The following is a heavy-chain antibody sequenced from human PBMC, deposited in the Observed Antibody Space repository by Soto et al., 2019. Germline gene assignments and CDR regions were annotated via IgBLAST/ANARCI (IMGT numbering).Heavy chain of an antibody. D-gene: IGHD1-1*01. Sequence: EVQLLESGGGLVQPGGSLRLSCAASGFTFSTYAMTWVRQAPGKGLEWVSSVTNSGSNTYHADSVKGRFNISRDNSKNMLFLQMNSLRAEDTALYYCAKDLAATATGDSFDIWGQGTMVTVSS. V-gene: IGHV3-23*01. CDR1: GFTFSTYA. CDR3: AKDLAATATGDSFDI. J-gene: IGHJ3*02. CDR2: VTNSGSNT.